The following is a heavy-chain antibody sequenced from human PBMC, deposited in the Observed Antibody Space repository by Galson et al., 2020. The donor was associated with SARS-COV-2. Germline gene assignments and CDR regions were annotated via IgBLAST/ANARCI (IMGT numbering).Heavy chain of an antibody. D-gene: IGHD5-12*01. CDR1: GFTFSSYW. V-gene: IGHV3-7*01. Sequence: GGSLRLSCAASGFTFSSYWMSWVRQAPGKGLEWVANIKQDGSEKYYVDSVKGRFTISRDNAKNSLYLQMNSLRPEDTAVYYCARSAGLVATTHDYWGQGTLVTVSS. CDR3: ARSAGLVATTHDY. CDR2: IKQDGSEK. J-gene: IGHJ4*02.